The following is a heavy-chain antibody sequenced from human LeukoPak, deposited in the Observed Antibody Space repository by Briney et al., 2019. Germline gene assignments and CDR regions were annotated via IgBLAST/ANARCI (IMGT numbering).Heavy chain of an antibody. CDR1: GYTFTGYY. V-gene: IGHV1-2*06. CDR3: ARAAAAGKIDY. D-gene: IGHD6-13*01. Sequence: ASVKVSCKASGYTFTGYYMHWVRQAPGQGLEWMGRINPNSGGTNYAQKLQGRVTMTTDTSTSTAYMELRSLRSDDTAVYYCARAAAAGKIDYWGQGTLVTVSS. J-gene: IGHJ4*02. CDR2: INPNSGGT.